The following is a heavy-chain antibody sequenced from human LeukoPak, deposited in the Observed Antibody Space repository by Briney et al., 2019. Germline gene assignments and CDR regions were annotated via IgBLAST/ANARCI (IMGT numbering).Heavy chain of an antibody. J-gene: IGHJ5*02. D-gene: IGHD6-19*01. CDR2: FDPEDGET. Sequence: ASVKVSCKVSGYTLTELSMHWVRQAPGKGLECMGGFDPEDGETIYAQKFQGRVTMTEDTSTDTAYMELSSLRSEDTAVYYCATRRYSSGWYRAWGQGTLVTVSS. CDR1: GYTLTELS. V-gene: IGHV1-24*01. CDR3: ATRRYSSGWYRA.